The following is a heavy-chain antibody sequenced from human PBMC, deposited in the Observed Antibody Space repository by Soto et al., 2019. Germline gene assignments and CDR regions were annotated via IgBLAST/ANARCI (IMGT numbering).Heavy chain of an antibody. V-gene: IGHV1-69*02. CDR2: IIPILGIA. Sequence: QVQLVQSGAEVKKPGSSVKVSCKASGGTFSSYTISWVRQAPGQGLEWMGRIIPILGIANYAQKFQGRVTITADKSTSTAYMELSSLRSEDTTVYYCATYGDAWYFDLWGRGTLVTVSS. J-gene: IGHJ2*01. D-gene: IGHD4-17*01. CDR3: ATYGDAWYFDL. CDR1: GGTFSSYT.